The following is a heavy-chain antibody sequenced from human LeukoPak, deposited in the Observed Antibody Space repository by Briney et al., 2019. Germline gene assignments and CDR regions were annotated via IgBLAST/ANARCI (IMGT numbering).Heavy chain of an antibody. CDR2: INPNSGGT. J-gene: IGHJ3*02. CDR1: GGTFSSYD. V-gene: IGHV1-2*02. D-gene: IGHD3-9*01. CDR3: ARVGENYDILTGYPDLDAFDI. Sequence: ASVKVSCKASGGTFSSYDISWVRQAPGQGLEWMGWINPNSGGTNYAQKFQGRVTMTRDTSISTAYMELSRLRSDDTAVYYCARVGENYDILTGYPDLDAFDIWGQGTMVTVSS.